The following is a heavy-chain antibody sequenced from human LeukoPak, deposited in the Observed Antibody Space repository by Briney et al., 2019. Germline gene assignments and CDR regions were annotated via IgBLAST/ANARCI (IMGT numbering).Heavy chain of an antibody. V-gene: IGHV3-13*04. CDR2: IGTAGDT. J-gene: IGHJ5*02. Sequence: GGSLRLSCAASGFTFSSYDMHWVRQATGKGLEWVSAIGTAGDTYYPGSVKGRFTISRENAKNSLYLQMNSLRAGDTAVYYCARGYYGSGSYEDWLDPWGQGTLVTVSS. CDR3: ARGYYGSGSYEDWLDP. D-gene: IGHD3-10*01. CDR1: GFTFSSYD.